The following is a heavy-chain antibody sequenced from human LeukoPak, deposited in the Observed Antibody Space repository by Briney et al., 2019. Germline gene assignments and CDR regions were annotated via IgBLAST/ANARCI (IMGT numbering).Heavy chain of an antibody. V-gene: IGHV4-4*07. CDR3: ARAERITIFGVVTPYYFDY. D-gene: IGHD3-3*01. CDR2: IYTSGST. CDR1: GGSISSYY. J-gene: IGHJ4*02. Sequence: PSETLSLTCTVSGGSISSYYWSWIRQPAGKGLEWIGRIYTSGSTNYNPSLKSRVTMSVDTSKNQFSLKLSSVTAADTAVYYCARAERITIFGVVTPYYFDYWGQGTLVTVSS.